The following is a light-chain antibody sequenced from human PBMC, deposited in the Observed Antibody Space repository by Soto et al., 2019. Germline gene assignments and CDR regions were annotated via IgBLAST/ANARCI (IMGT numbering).Light chain of an antibody. CDR1: SSDVGGYNY. CDR3: SSYTSSSTGV. V-gene: IGLV2-14*01. CDR2: EVS. Sequence: QSALTQPASVSGSPGQSITISCTGTSSDVGGYNYVSWYQQHPGKAPKVMIYEVSNRPSGVSNRFSGSKSGNTASLTISGLQAEDEADYYCSSYTSSSTGVFGGGTQLTVL. J-gene: IGLJ3*02.